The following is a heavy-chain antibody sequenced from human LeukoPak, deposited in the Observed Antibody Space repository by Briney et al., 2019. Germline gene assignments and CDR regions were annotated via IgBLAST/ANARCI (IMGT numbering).Heavy chain of an antibody. CDR2: VSSSSSHI. Sequence: GRSLRLSCAASGFTFDDYAMHWVRQTPGKGLEWISSVSSSSSHIYYIDSVKGRFTISRDNAKNSLYLQMNSLRAEDTAVYYCARDKSSGAPGYWGQGTLVTVSS. V-gene: IGHV3-21*01. CDR1: GFTFDDYA. CDR3: ARDKSSGAPGY. J-gene: IGHJ4*02. D-gene: IGHD3-22*01.